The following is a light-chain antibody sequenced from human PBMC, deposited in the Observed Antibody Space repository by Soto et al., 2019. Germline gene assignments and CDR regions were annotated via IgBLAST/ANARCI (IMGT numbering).Light chain of an antibody. CDR3: QQRSNWPPIT. J-gene: IGKJ5*01. CDR1: QSVTSY. Sequence: EIVLTQSQATLSLSPGERATLSCRASQSVTSYLAWYQQKPGQAPRLLIYDASNVATGIPARFSGSGSGTDFTLTISSLEPEDFAVYYCQQRSNWPPITFGQGTRLEIK. V-gene: IGKV3-11*01. CDR2: DAS.